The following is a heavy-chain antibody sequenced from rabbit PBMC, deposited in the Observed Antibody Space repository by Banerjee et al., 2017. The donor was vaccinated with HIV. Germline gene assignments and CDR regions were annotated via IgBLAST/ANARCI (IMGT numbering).Heavy chain of an antibody. D-gene: IGHD2-1*01. V-gene: IGHV1S40*01. J-gene: IGHJ4*01. Sequence: QSLEESGGDLVKPGASLTLTCTASGLDFSSSYYMCWVRQAPGKGLEWIACIYAGSSGSTYYASWAKGRFTISKTSSTTVTLQMTSLTAADTATYFCARESHSYDDYVDYFNLWGQGTLVTVS. CDR2: IYAGSSGST. CDR3: ARESHSYDDYVDYFNL. CDR1: GLDFSSSYY.